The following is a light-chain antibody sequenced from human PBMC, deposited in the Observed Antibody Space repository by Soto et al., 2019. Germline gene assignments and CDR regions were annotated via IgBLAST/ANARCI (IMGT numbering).Light chain of an antibody. CDR2: AAS. V-gene: IGKV1-27*01. J-gene: IGKJ5*01. Sequence: DIQMTQPPSSLSASVGDRVTITCRASQDISDYLAWYQQKPGKVPKLLIYAASTLQSGVPSRFSGSGSGTDFTLTISSLQPEDVATYYCQKYNSAPRTFGQGTRLEIK. CDR1: QDISDY. CDR3: QKYNSAPRT.